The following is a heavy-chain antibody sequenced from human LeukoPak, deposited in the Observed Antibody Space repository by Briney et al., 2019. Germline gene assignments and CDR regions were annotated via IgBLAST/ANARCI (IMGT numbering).Heavy chain of an antibody. CDR2: INPNSGGT. J-gene: IGHJ6*03. Sequence: ASVKVSCKASGYTFTGYYKHWVRQAPGQGLEWMGWINPNSGGTNYAQKFQGRVTMTRDTSISTAYMELSRLRSDDTAVYYCARVGYGDYAYHYYYMDVWGKGTAVTVSS. CDR1: GYTFTGYY. CDR3: ARVGYGDYAYHYYYMDV. V-gene: IGHV1-2*02. D-gene: IGHD4-17*01.